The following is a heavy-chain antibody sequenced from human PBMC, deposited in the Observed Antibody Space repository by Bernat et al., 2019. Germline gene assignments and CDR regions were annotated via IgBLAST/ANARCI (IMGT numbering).Heavy chain of an antibody. Sequence: VQLVESGGGLVKPGGSLRLSCAASGFTFSSYSMNWVRQAPGKGLEWVSSISRSGGSIYYADSVKGRFTISRDNAKNSLFLQMDSLRAEDTAVYYCARSLLVTSRNDAFEIWGQGTTVTVSS. J-gene: IGHJ3*02. V-gene: IGHV3-21*01. CDR1: GFTFSSYS. D-gene: IGHD2-21*02. CDR2: ISRSGGSI. CDR3: ARSLLVTSRNDAFEI.